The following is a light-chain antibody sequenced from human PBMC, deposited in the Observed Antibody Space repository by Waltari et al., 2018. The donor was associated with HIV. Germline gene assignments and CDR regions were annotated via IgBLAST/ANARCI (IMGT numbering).Light chain of an antibody. V-gene: IGKV1-39*01. CDR1: QSISSH. CDR3: QQSSSTPRYT. Sequence: DIQMTQSPSSLYASVGDRVTITCRASQSISSHLNWFQQKPGKPPKLLIYLASRLQSGVPSRFSGGGSGTDFTLTISSLQPEDCATYFCQQSSSTPRYTFGQGTKLEIK. J-gene: IGKJ2*01. CDR2: LAS.